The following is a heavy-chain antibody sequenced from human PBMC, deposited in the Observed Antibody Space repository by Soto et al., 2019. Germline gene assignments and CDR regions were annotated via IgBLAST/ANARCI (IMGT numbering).Heavy chain of an antibody. CDR2: ISGSGGST. Sequence: PGGSLRLSCAASGFTFSSYAMSWVRQAPGKGLEWVSAISGSGGSTYYADSVKGRFTISRDNSKNTLYLQMNSLRAEDTVVYYCAKPPLQEDYIWGSYREYYFDYWGQGTLVTVSS. CDR3: AKPPLQEDYIWGSYREYYFDY. CDR1: GFTFSSYA. J-gene: IGHJ4*02. D-gene: IGHD3-16*02. V-gene: IGHV3-23*01.